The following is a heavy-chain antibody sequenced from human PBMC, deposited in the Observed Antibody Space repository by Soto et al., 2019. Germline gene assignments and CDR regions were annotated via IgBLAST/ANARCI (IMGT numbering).Heavy chain of an antibody. D-gene: IGHD5-12*01. CDR1: GFTFNSYA. CDR3: VRDSVPWRGYDPFYYYGLDV. J-gene: IGHJ6*02. CDR2: ISYEGSNK. V-gene: IGHV3-30-3*01. Sequence: QVQLVESGGGVVQPGRSLRLSCAASGFTFNSYAIHWVRQTPGKGLEWVAVISYEGSNKYYADSVKGRSTISRDNSKNTLYLEIDSLRAEDTAVYYCVRDSVPWRGYDPFYYYGLDVWGQGTTVTVSS.